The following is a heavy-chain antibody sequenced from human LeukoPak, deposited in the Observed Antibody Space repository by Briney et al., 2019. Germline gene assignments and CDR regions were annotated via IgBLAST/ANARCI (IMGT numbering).Heavy chain of an antibody. CDR3: ARAGCSSTSCYGYFDY. V-gene: IGHV1-2*02. J-gene: IGHJ4*02. CDR1: GYTFTGYY. Sequence: GASVKVSCKASGYTFTGYYMHWVRQAPGQGLELMGWINPNSGGTNYAQKFQGRVTMTRDTSISTAYMELSRLRSDDTAVYYCARAGCSSTSCYGYFDYWGQGTLVTVSS. CDR2: INPNSGGT. D-gene: IGHD2-2*01.